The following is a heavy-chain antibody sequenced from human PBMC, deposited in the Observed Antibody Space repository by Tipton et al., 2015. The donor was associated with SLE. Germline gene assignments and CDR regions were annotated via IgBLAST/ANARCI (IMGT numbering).Heavy chain of an antibody. CDR1: GITFSTYS. CDR3: ARDGSRSSGPDFDC. V-gene: IGHV3-30-3*01. D-gene: IGHD3-22*01. J-gene: IGHJ4*02. Sequence: SLRLSCAASGITFSTYSMNWVRQAPGKGLEWVAVISFDGNNDYYADSVKGRFTISRDDSKKTVYLQMNSLRVEDTAVYYCARDGSRSSGPDFDCWGQGTLVTVSS. CDR2: ISFDGNND.